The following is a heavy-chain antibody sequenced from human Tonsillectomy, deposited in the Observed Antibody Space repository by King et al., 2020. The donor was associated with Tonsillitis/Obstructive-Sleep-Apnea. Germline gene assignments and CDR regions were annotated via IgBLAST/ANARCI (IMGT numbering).Heavy chain of an antibody. Sequence: QLVQSGGGVVQPGRSLRLSCAASRFTFSSYAMQWVRQVPGKGLEWVAVISYDGGNKYYADSVKGRFTISRDNSKNTLYLQMNSLRAEDTAVYYCAREDGYCSGGSCYSKAFDIWGQGTMVTVSS. D-gene: IGHD2-15*01. J-gene: IGHJ3*02. V-gene: IGHV3-30*01. CDR3: AREDGYCSGGSCYSKAFDI. CDR1: RFTFSSYA. CDR2: ISYDGGNK.